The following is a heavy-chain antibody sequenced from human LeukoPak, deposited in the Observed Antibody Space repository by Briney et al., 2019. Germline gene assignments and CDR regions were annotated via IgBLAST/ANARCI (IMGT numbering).Heavy chain of an antibody. CDR2: IYYSGST. CDR1: GGSISSYY. CDR3: ARRPPSSSWDDLQTYYFDY. D-gene: IGHD6-13*01. V-gene: IGHV4-59*01. J-gene: IGHJ4*02. Sequence: SETLSLTCTVSGGSISSYYWNWIRQPPGKGLEWIGYIYYSGSTNYNPSLKSRVTISVDTSKNQFSLKLNSVTAADTAVYYCARRPPSSSWDDLQTYYFDYWGQGTLVTVSS.